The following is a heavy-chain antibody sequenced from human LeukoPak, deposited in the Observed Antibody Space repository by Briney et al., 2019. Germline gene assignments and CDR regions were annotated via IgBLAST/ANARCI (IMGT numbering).Heavy chain of an antibody. CDR1: GFTFEDYA. D-gene: IGHD3-10*01. J-gene: IGHJ4*02. Sequence: PGRSLRLSCAASGFTFEDYAMHWVRQAPGKGLEWVSGISWNSGSIDYVDSVRGRFTISRDNAKNSLYLQMNSLRAEDTALYYCVRGRPSDYWGQGTLVTVSS. V-gene: IGHV3-9*01. CDR2: ISWNSGSI. CDR3: VRGRPSDY.